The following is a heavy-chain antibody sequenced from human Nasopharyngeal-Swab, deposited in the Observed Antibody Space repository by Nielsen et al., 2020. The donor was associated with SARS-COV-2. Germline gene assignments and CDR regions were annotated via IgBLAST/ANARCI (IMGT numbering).Heavy chain of an antibody. V-gene: IGHV4-61*05. CDR1: GGSISSSSYY. J-gene: IGHJ6*02. CDR2: IYYSGST. CDR3: ARVHRGRYYYYGMDV. Sequence: SETLSLTCTVSGGSISSSSYYWGWIRQPPGKGLEWIGYIYYSGSTNYNPSLKSRVTISVDTSKNQFSLKLSSVTAADTAVYYCARVHRGRYYYYGMDVWGQGTTVTVSS. D-gene: IGHD1-1*01.